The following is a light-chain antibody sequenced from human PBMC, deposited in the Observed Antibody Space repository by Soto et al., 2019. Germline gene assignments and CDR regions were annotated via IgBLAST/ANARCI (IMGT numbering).Light chain of an antibody. CDR1: QSISSG. V-gene: IGKV1-5*01. Sequence: IQITQSSSPLSGSVGDRVTLTCRASQSISSGLAWYQPKPGKAPKPLIYDASSLESGVPSRFSGRGSGTEFTLTTTSLQPDNFATYYSHQYKSYPLTSAGGTKWIS. CDR3: HQYKSYPLT. CDR2: DAS. J-gene: IGKJ4*01.